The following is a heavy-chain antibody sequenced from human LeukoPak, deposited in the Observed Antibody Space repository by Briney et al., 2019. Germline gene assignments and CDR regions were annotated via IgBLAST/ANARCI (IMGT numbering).Heavy chain of an antibody. J-gene: IGHJ4*02. Sequence: SETLSLTCTVSGGSISSYYWSWIRQPPGKGLEWIGYIHYSGSTNYNPSLKSRVTISVDTSKNQFSLKLSSVTAADTAVYYCARLITMRGYYFDYWGQGTLVTVSS. V-gene: IGHV4-59*08. CDR2: IHYSGST. CDR3: ARLITMRGYYFDY. CDR1: GGSISSYY. D-gene: IGHD3-22*01.